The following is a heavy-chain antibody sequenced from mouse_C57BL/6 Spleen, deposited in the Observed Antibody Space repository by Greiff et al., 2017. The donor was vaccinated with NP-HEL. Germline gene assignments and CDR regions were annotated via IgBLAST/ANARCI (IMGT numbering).Heavy chain of an antibody. Sequence: QVQLQQPGAELVKPGASVKMSCKASGYTFTSYWITWVKQRPGQGLEWIGDIYPGSGSTNYNEKFKSKATLTVDTSSSTAYMQLSSLTSEDSAVYYCAISPAGLDYAMDYWGQGTSVTVSS. CDR3: AISPAGLDYAMDY. CDR1: GYTFTSYW. D-gene: IGHD2-13*01. CDR2: IYPGSGST. J-gene: IGHJ4*01. V-gene: IGHV1-55*01.